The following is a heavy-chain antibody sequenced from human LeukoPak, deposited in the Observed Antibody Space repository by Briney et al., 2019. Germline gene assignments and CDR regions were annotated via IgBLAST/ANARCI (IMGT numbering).Heavy chain of an antibody. J-gene: IGHJ4*02. D-gene: IGHD4-17*01. Sequence: SETLSLTCTISGGSVSDYYWSWIRQSPGKGLEWIGYIYYSGSTNYNPSLKSRVTISVDTSKNQFSLKLSSVTAADTAVYYCARHSPTGYFDYWGQGTLVTVSS. CDR1: GGSVSDYY. V-gene: IGHV4-59*02. CDR3: ARHSPTGYFDY. CDR2: IYYSGST.